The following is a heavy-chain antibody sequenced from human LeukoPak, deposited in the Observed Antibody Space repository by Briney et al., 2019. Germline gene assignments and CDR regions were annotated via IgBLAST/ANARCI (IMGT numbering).Heavy chain of an antibody. CDR2: INPNSGDT. CDR3: ARDLRGYCSSTSCYLDY. D-gene: IGHD2-2*01. V-gene: IGHV1-2*02. Sequence: ASVKVSCKASGYALTGYFIHWVRQAPGQGLEWMGWINPNSGDTNYVQNFQGRVTMTRDTSISTAYMELSRLRSDDTAVYYCARDLRGYCSSTSCYLDYWGQGTLVTVSS. J-gene: IGHJ4*02. CDR1: GYALTGYF.